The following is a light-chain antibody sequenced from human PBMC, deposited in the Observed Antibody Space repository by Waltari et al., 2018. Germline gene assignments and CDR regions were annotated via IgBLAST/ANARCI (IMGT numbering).Light chain of an antibody. CDR1: QGISNS. Sequence: DIQMTQSPSSLSASVGDRVTIPCRAGQGISNSLAWYQQKPGKAPKLLLYAASRLQSGVPSRFSGRGSGTDYTLTISSLQPEDFATYYCQQYYDTPQVTFGPGTKVDIK. CDR3: QQYYDTPQVT. J-gene: IGKJ3*01. V-gene: IGKV1-NL1*01. CDR2: AAS.